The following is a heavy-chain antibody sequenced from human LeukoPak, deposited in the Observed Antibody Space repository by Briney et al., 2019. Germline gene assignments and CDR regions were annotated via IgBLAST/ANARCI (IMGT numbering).Heavy chain of an antibody. J-gene: IGHJ4*02. CDR2: ISSSSSYI. CDR1: GFTFSSYS. V-gene: IGHV3-21*01. Sequence: GGSLRLSCAASGFTFSSYSMNWVRQAPGKGLEWVSSISSSSSYIYYADSVKGRFTISRDNAKNSLYLQMNSLRAEDTAVYYCAREDSSGWTYFDYWGQGTLVTVSS. CDR3: AREDSSGWTYFDY. D-gene: IGHD6-19*01.